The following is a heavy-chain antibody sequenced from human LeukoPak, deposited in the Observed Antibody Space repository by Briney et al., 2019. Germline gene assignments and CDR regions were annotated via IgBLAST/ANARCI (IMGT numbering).Heavy chain of an antibody. Sequence: GGSLRLSCAASGFTFSSYSMNWVRQAPGKGLEWVSSISSSSSYIYYADSVKGRFTISRDNAKNSLYLQMNSLRAEDTAVYYCARDSSDVGALDYWGQGTLVTVSS. CDR1: GFTFSSYS. D-gene: IGHD1-26*01. V-gene: IGHV3-21*01. CDR3: ARDSSDVGALDY. J-gene: IGHJ4*02. CDR2: ISSSSSYI.